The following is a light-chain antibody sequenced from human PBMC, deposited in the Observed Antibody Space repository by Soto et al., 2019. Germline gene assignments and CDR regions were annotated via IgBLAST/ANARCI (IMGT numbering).Light chain of an antibody. V-gene: IGKV3-11*01. CDR3: QQYYSRVT. CDR1: QTVGTF. CDR2: DAS. Sequence: EIVLTQSPATLSLSPGDRATLSCRASQTVGTFFAWYQQKSGQAPRLLIYDASNRATGIPARFSGSGSGTDFTLTISSLEPEDFATYYCQQYYSRVTFGQGTTVEIK. J-gene: IGKJ1*01.